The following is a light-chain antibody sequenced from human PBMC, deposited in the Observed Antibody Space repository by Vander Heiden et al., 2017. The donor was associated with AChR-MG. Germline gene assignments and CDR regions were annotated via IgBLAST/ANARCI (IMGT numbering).Light chain of an antibody. V-gene: IGKV1-12*01. CDR2: AAS. CDR1: RGIRCW. CDR3: HQTDDFPIT. Sequence: DIQMTQSPSYVSASVGDRVTITCRASRGIRCWLACYQRNPGQAPKLLIYAASTLQSGVPSRFSGSGSGTEFSLTITSLQAEDFAIYYCHQTDDFPITFGPGTRVDVK. J-gene: IGKJ3*01.